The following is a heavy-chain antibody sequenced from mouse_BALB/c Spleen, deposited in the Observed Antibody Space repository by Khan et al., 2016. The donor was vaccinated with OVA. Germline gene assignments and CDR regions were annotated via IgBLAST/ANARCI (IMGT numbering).Heavy chain of an antibody. CDR1: GDSITSGY. V-gene: IGHV3-8*02. CDR3: ARSTYRYAFAY. J-gene: IGHJ3*01. Sequence: EVQLQESGPSLVQPSQTLSLTCSVTGDSITSGYWSWIRKFPGNKLEYMGYMIYTGYTDYNPSLKSRLAITRPTSKNPYYLQLNSVTTEDTATYCCARSTYRYAFAYWGQGTLVTVSA. CDR2: MIYTGYT. D-gene: IGHD2-14*01.